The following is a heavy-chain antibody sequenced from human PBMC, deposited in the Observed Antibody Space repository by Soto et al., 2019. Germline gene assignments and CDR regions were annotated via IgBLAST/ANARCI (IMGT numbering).Heavy chain of an antibody. D-gene: IGHD1-1*01. V-gene: IGHV3-23*01. CDR1: GFTFSTYA. CDR2: ISGSGGSI. Sequence: EVQLLESGGGLVQPGGSLRLSCAASGFTFSTYAMNWVRQAPGNGLEWVSAISGSGGSIHYADSVKGRFTISRDNSKNTPYLQMNSLRAEDTAVYHCVKGYWKGDVWGQGTTVTVSS. J-gene: IGHJ6*02. CDR3: VKGYWKGDV.